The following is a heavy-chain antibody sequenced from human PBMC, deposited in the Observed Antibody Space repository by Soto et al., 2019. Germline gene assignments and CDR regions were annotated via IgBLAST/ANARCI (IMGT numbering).Heavy chain of an antibody. J-gene: IGHJ4*02. CDR1: GFTFSDHY. CDR3: TRGPRYSSSSGMMDY. CDR2: IKNKANSYTT. D-gene: IGHD6-6*01. V-gene: IGHV3-72*01. Sequence: GGSLRLSCAASGFTFSDHYMDWVRQAPGKGLEWVGRIKNKANSYTTEYAASVKGRFTISRDDSENTLFLQMNSLKTEDTAMYYCTRGPRYSSSSGMMDYWGQGTLVTVSS.